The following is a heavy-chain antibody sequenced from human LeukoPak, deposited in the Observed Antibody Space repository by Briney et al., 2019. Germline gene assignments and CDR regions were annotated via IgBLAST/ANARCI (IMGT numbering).Heavy chain of an antibody. J-gene: IGHJ3*02. CDR3: ARSGSDAFDI. D-gene: IGHD1-26*01. V-gene: IGHV1-2*02. CDR2: IYPNSGDT. CDR1: GYTFSGYY. Sequence: ASVKVSCKASGYTFSGYYMHWVRQAPGQGLEWMGWIYPNSGDTKYAQKFQGRVTVTRDTSISTAIMEVSRLTSDDTAVYYCARSGSDAFDIWGHGTMVTVSS.